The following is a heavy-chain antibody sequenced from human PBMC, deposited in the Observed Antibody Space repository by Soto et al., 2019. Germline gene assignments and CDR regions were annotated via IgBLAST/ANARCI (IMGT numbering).Heavy chain of an antibody. Sequence: QVQLVQSGAEVKKPGSSVKVSCKASGGTFNSYVFNWVRQAPGQGLEWMGGIISIFGTPNYGQKFQGRGTITAEETTSTGFMELSSLTSEDTAIFYCARDLGSGYDPGDYWGQGTLVTVSS. V-gene: IGHV1-69*12. CDR2: IISIFGTP. CDR3: ARDLGSGYDPGDY. J-gene: IGHJ4*02. D-gene: IGHD5-12*01. CDR1: GGTFNSYV.